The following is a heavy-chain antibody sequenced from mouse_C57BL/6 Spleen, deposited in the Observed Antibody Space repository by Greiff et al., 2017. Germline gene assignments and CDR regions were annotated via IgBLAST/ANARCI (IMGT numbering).Heavy chain of an antibody. CDR2: IRNKANGYTT. J-gene: IGHJ3*01. CDR1: GFTFTDYY. V-gene: IGHV7-3*01. Sequence: EVQLVESGGGLVQPGGSLSLSCAASGFTFTDYYMSWVRQPPGKALEWLGFIRNKANGYTTEYSASVKGRFTISRDNSQSILYLQMNALRAEDSATYYCARSIYYGYDGAWFAYWGQGTLVTVSA. D-gene: IGHD2-2*01. CDR3: ARSIYYGYDGAWFAY.